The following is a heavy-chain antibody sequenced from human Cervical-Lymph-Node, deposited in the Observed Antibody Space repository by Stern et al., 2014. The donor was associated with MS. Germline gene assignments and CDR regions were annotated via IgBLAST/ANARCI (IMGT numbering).Heavy chain of an antibody. CDR1: GYTFTNYA. Sequence: QVQLMQSGAEVKKPGASVKVSCKTSGYTFTNYAMHWVRQAPGQRLEWMGCIHAGNGNTKYSQKFQGRVTITRDTSASTDYLELSSLRSEDTAVYYCPSPLDGYTYYYDFWGQGTLVTVSS. V-gene: IGHV1-3*01. D-gene: IGHD5-24*01. J-gene: IGHJ4*02. CDR2: IHAGNGNT. CDR3: PSPLDGYTYYYDF.